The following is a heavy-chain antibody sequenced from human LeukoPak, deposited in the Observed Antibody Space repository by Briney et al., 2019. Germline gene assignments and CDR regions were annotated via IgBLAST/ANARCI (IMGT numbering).Heavy chain of an antibody. CDR1: GFTFSSYE. CDR3: VRGFSD. CDR2: ISSSSGI. Sequence: GGSLRLSCIASGFTFSSYEMSWVRQAPGKGLEWVSYISSSSGIFYANSVKGQFTISRDNAKNRLYLQMNSLRAEARAVDYCVRGFSDWGQGTLVSVS. J-gene: IGHJ4*02. V-gene: IGHV3-48*03.